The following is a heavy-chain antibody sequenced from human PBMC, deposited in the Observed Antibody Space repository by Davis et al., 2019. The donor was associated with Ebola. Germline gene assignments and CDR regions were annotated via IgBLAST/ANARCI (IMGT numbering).Heavy chain of an antibody. CDR3: AGITDYYDSSGAPDAFDI. D-gene: IGHD3-22*01. Sequence: PPETLSLTCTVSGGSISSYYWSWIRPPPGSFLAWFWYIYYSGCTNYNPSLKSRVTISVDTSKNQFSLKLSSVTAADTAVYYCAGITDYYDSSGAPDAFDIWGQGTMVTVSS. CDR2: IYYSGCT. V-gene: IGHV4-59*01. CDR1: GGSISSYY. J-gene: IGHJ3*02.